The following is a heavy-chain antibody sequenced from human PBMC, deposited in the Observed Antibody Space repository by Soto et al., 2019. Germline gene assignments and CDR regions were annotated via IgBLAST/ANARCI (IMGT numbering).Heavy chain of an antibody. V-gene: IGHV4-34*01. CDR1: GGSFSGYY. D-gene: IGHD3-3*01. J-gene: IGHJ3*02. CDR2: INHSGST. Sequence: SETLSLTCAVYGGSFSGYYWSWIRQPPGKRLEWIGEINHSGSTNYNPSLKSRVTISVDTSKNQFSLKLSSVTAADTAVYYCARRDYDFWSGYYTGIGAFDIWGQGXMVTVPS. CDR3: ARRDYDFWSGYYTGIGAFDI.